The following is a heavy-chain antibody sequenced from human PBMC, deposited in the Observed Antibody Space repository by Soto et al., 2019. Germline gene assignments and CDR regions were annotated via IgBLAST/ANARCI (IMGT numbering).Heavy chain of an antibody. CDR2: IRNKANSYST. J-gene: IGHJ4*02. CDR1: GFTFSDYY. CDR3: ARVALSADQRKYSDY. V-gene: IGHV3-72*01. Sequence: EVQLVESGGGLVQPGGSLRLSCAASGFTFSDYYMDWVRQAPGKGLEWVGRIRNKANSYSTEYAASVKGRFTISRDDSKNPLYLQMNSLKAEDTAVYYCARVALSADQRKYSDYWGQGTLVTVSS.